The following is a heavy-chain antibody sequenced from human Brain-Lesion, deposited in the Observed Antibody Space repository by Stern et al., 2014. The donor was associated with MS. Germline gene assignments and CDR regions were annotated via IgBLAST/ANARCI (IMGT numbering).Heavy chain of an antibody. V-gene: IGHV1-24*01. D-gene: IGHD1-26*01. CDR3: ATLSPGAGGNYYRHFDY. CDR1: GYTLTGLS. Sequence: QVQLVQSGAEVKKPGASVKVSCKVSGYTLTGLSMHWVRQAPRKGLEWMGGFDPDEGETNYAQKFQGRVTMTEDTSTDTAYMELSSLRSEDTAVYYCATLSPGAGGNYYRHFDYWGQGTLVTVSS. CDR2: FDPDEGET. J-gene: IGHJ4*02.